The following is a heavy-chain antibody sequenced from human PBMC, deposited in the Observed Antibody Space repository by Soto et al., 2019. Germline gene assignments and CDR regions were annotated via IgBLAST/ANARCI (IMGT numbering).Heavy chain of an antibody. J-gene: IGHJ4*01. Sequence: SLRLSCAASGFTFTNAWINWVRQAPGKGLEWVGRIKSKTDGGTTDYAEPVKGRFAISRDDSNNMVYLQMNSLKIEDTAVYYCTTDSYSAIIIVRFDYWGHGTLVTVSS. CDR3: TTDSYSAIIIVRFDY. D-gene: IGHD1-26*01. V-gene: IGHV3-15*07. CDR1: GFTFTNAW. CDR2: IKSKTDGGTT.